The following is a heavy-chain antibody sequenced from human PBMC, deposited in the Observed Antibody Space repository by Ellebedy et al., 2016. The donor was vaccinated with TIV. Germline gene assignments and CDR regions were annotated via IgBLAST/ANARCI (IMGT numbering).Heavy chain of an antibody. CDR2: IIPIFGTA. J-gene: IGHJ1*01. CDR1: GYTFTSYG. CDR3: ASGQWELLSNHSPFQH. Sequence: SVKVSXXASGYTFTSYGISWVRQAPGQGLEWMGGIIPIFGTANYAQKFQGRVTITADKSTSTAYMELSSLRSEDTAVYYCASGQWELLSNHSPFQHWGQGTLITVSS. D-gene: IGHD1-26*01. V-gene: IGHV1-69*06.